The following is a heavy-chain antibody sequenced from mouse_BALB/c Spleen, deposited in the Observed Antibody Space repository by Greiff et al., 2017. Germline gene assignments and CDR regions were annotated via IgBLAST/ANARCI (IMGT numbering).Heavy chain of an antibody. CDR2: IWAGGST. D-gene: IGHD2-14*01. Sequence: QVQLKESGPGLVAPSQSLSITCTVSGFSLTSYGVHWVRQPPGKGLEWLGVIWAGGSTNYNSALMSRLSISKDNSRSQVFLKMNSLQTDDTAMYYCARDYRYDRGSAMDYWGQGTSVTVSS. CDR3: ARDYRYDRGSAMDY. J-gene: IGHJ4*01. CDR1: GFSLTSYG. V-gene: IGHV2-9*02.